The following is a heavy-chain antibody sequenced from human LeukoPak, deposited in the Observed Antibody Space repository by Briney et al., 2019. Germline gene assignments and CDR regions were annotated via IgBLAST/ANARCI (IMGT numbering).Heavy chain of an antibody. Sequence: GGSLRLSCAASGFTFSSCSMNWVRQAPGKGLAWVSSISSSSSYIYYADSVKGRFTISRDNAKNSLYLQMNSLRAEDTAVYYCARADSSGWYIKRSDAFDIWGQGTMVTVSS. J-gene: IGHJ3*02. CDR3: ARADSSGWYIKRSDAFDI. CDR2: ISSSSSYI. D-gene: IGHD6-19*01. V-gene: IGHV3-21*01. CDR1: GFTFSSCS.